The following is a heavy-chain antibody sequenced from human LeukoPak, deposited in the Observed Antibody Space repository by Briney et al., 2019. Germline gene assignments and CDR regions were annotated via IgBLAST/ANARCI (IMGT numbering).Heavy chain of an antibody. D-gene: IGHD2-21*02. CDR2: IYSGGST. J-gene: IGHJ5*02. CDR1: GFTVSSNY. Sequence: GGSLRLSCAASGFTVSSNYMIWVRQAPGKGLEWVSVIYSGGSTYYADYVKGRFTSFRDNSKNTLYLQMNSLRAEDTAVYYCATADNPCCGGDCYPNWFDPWGQGTLVTVSS. V-gene: IGHV3-66*02. CDR3: ATADNPCCGGDCYPNWFDP.